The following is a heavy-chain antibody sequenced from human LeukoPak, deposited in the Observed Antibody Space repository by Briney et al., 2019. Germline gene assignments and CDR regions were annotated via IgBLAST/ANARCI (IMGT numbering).Heavy chain of an antibody. Sequence: SVKVSCKASGGTFSSYAISWVRQAPGQGLEWTGRIIPILGIANYAQKFQGRVTITADKSTSTAYMELSSLRSEDTAVYYCARWGRYYNTIYYYGMDVWGQGTTVTVSS. CDR2: IIPILGIA. V-gene: IGHV1-69*04. CDR1: GGTFSSYA. CDR3: ARWGRYYNTIYYYGMDV. D-gene: IGHD3-10*01. J-gene: IGHJ6*02.